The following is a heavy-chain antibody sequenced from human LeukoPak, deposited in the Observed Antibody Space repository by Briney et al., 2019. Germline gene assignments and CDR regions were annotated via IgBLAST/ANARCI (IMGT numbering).Heavy chain of an antibody. CDR2: ISGSGGST. J-gene: IGHJ4*02. D-gene: IGHD3-22*01. V-gene: IGHV3-23*01. CDR3: AKSNYYDSSGYYDY. CDR1: GFTFSSYA. Sequence: PGASLRRSCAASGFTFSSYAMRWVGQAPGKGLEWVSAISGSGGSTYHADSVKGRFTISRDNSKNTLYLQMNSLRAEDTAVYYCAKSNYYDSSGYYDYWGQGTLVTVSS.